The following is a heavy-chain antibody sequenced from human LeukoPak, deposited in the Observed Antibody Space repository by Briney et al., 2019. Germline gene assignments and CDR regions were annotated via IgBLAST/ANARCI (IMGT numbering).Heavy chain of an antibody. CDR2: ISRSGESP. CDR3: AKKGRDGYNCFVY. Sequence: PGGSLTLSCSPSGFTFSRYAMSWVRQAAGKGLAWVCGISRSGESPYYAASVEGPFTISRDNSKNTLELEINSLRAEDTGVFCCAKKGRDGYNCFVYLGQGAILTVSS. J-gene: IGHJ4*02. V-gene: IGHV3-23*01. D-gene: IGHD5-24*01. CDR1: GFTFSRYA.